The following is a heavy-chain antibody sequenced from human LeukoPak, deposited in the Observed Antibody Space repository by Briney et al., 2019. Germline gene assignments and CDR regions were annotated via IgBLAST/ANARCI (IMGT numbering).Heavy chain of an antibody. CDR3: AKTGRGTTTFHYFDY. V-gene: IGHV3-23*01. CDR2: ISGSGGST. J-gene: IGHJ4*02. D-gene: IGHD1-26*01. CDR1: RFTFSSYA. Sequence: GGSLRLSCVASRFTFSSYAMSWVRQAPGKGLEWVSVISGSGGSTYHADSVKGRFTISRDNSKNTLFLQMNSLRAEDTAVYYCAKTGRGTTTFHYFDYWGQGTLVTVSS.